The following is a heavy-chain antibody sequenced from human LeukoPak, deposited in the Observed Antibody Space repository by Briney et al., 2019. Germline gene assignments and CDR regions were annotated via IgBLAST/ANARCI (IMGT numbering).Heavy chain of an antibody. V-gene: IGHV3-23*01. CDR3: AKALGSWTEIDY. Sequence: PGGSLRLSCAASGFTFSSYAMSWVRQAPGKGLEWVSAISDSGSSTYYADSVKGRFTISRDNSKNTLYLQMNSLRAEDTAVYYCAKALGSWTEIDYWGQGTLVTVSS. CDR1: GFTFSSYA. J-gene: IGHJ4*02. D-gene: IGHD3-10*01. CDR2: ISDSGSST.